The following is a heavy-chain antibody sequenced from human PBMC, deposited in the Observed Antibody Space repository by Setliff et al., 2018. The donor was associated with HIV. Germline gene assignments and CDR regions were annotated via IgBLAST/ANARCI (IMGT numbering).Heavy chain of an antibody. J-gene: IGHJ4*02. D-gene: IGHD2-8*01. V-gene: IGHV4-4*07. CDR1: SDSIRAYF. CDR3: ARGLPATNGVWIDY. Sequence: ASETLSLTCTVSSDSIRAYFWTWVRQPAGKGLEWIGHVYLSGGTNSNPSLKSRVTMSFDTSKNQFSLNLNSVTAADTAVYYCARGLPATNGVWIDYWGQGTLVTVSS. CDR2: VYLSGGT.